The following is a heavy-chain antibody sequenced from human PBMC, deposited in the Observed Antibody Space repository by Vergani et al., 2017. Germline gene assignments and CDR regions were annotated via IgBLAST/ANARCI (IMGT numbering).Heavy chain of an antibody. CDR3: ARAPLEWDDAFDI. V-gene: IGHV4-34*01. D-gene: IGHD1-26*01. CDR1: GGSFSGYY. J-gene: IGHJ3*02. CDR2: INHSGST. Sequence: QVQLQLWGAGLLKPSETLSLTCAVYGGSFSGYYWSWIRQPPGKGLEWIGEINHSGSTNYNPSLKSRVTISVDTSKNQFSLKLSSVTAADTAVYYCARAPLEWDDAFDIWGQGTMVTVSS.